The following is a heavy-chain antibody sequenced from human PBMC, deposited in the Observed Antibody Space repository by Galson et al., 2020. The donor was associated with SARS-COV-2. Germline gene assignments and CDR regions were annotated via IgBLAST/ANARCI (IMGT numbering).Heavy chain of an antibody. CDR3: ARARQLGYCTNGVCYTHSIYFDY. J-gene: IGHJ4*02. D-gene: IGHD2-8*01. CDR2: IYYSGST. CDR1: GGSISSSSYY. Sequence: SETLSLTCTVSGGSISSSSYYWGWIRQPPGKGLEWIGSIYYSGSTYYNPSLKSRVTISVDTSKNQFSLKLSSVTAADTAVYYCARARQLGYCTNGVCYTHSIYFDYWGQGTLVTVS. V-gene: IGHV4-39*07.